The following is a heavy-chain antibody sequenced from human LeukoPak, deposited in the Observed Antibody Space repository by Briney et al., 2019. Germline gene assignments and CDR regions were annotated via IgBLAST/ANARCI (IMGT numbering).Heavy chain of an antibody. CDR3: ARTISGWYYFDY. CDR1: GGSNSAYY. J-gene: IGHJ4*02. V-gene: IGHV4-59*08. D-gene: IGHD6-13*01. CDR2: INYSGRT. Sequence: SGTLSLTCSVSGGSNSAYYWSWIRQPPGKGLEWIGYINYSGRTDYNPSLKGRVTISVDTSKNQFSLKLSSVTAADTAVFYCARTISGWYYFDYWGQGTLVTVSS.